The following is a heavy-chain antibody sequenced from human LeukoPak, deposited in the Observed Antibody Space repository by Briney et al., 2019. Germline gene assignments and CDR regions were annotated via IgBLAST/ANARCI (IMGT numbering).Heavy chain of an antibody. D-gene: IGHD2-21*02. V-gene: IGHV4-38-2*02. Sequence: PSETLSLTCTASGYSISSGYYWGWIRQPPGKGLEWIGSIYHSGSTYYNPSLKSRVTISVDTSKNQFSLKLSSVTAADTAVYYCARAYCGGDCYSEVAFDIWGQGTMVTVSS. CDR2: IYHSGST. CDR1: GYSISSGYY. J-gene: IGHJ3*02. CDR3: ARAYCGGDCYSEVAFDI.